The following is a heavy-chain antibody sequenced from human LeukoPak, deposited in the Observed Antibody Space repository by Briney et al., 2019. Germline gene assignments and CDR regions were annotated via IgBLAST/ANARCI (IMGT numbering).Heavy chain of an antibody. D-gene: IGHD2-15*01. V-gene: IGHV3-21*01. CDR3: AKDPVGYCSGGSCYPEFDY. J-gene: IGHJ4*02. CDR1: GFTFSSYS. CDR2: ISSSSSYI. Sequence: GGSLRLSCAASGFTFSSYSMNWVRQAPGKGLEWVSSISSSSSYIYYADSVKGRFTISRDNAKNSLYLQMNSLRAEDTAVYYCAKDPVGYCSGGSCYPEFDYWGQGTLVTVSS.